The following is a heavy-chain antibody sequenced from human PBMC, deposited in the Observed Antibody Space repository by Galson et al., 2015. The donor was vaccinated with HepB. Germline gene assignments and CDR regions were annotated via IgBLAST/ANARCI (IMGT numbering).Heavy chain of an antibody. V-gene: IGHV3-23*01. CDR1: GFTFSSYA. CDR3: AMTTTGFIDY. Sequence: LRLSCAASGFTFSSYAMIWVRQAPGKGPEWVSSISGSGGSTYYADSVKGRFTISRDNSKDTLYEQMNSLRADDTAVDYGAMTTTGFIDYWGQGTLVTVS. J-gene: IGHJ4*02. CDR2: ISGSGGST. D-gene: IGHD1-1*01.